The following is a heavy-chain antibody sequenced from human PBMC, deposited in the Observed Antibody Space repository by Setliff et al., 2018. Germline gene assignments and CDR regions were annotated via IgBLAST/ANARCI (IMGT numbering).Heavy chain of an antibody. J-gene: IGHJ4*02. V-gene: IGHV3-7*01. D-gene: IGHD3-9*01. CDR2: INPDGSEK. CDR3: ARDRLRYFDWLLCTAIDY. CDR1: GFTFSTFY. Sequence: PGGSLRLSCTTSGFTFSTFYMNWLRQAPGKGLEWVANINPDGSEKDYPDSVQGRFTISRDNAKNSMYLQINSLRPEDTALYYCARDRLRYFDWLLCTAIDYWGQGTLVTVS.